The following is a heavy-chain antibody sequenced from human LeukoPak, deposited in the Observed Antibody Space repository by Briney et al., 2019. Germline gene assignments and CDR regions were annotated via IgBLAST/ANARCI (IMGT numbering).Heavy chain of an antibody. V-gene: IGHV1-69*06. D-gene: IGHD2-15*01. Sequence: SVKVSCKASGGTFSSYAISWVRQAPGQGLEWMGGIMPIFGTANYAQKFQGRVTITADKSTSTAYMELSSLRSEDTAVYYCARGGYCSGGSCYFDAFDIWGQGTMVTVSS. J-gene: IGHJ3*02. CDR1: GGTFSSYA. CDR2: IMPIFGTA. CDR3: ARGGYCSGGSCYFDAFDI.